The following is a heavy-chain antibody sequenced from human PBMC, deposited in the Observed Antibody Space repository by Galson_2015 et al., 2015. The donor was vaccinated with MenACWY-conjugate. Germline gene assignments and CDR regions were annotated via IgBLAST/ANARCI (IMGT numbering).Heavy chain of an antibody. Sequence: SLRLSCAASGFTFSGYSMNWVRQAPGKGLQWVSSISSTSGSVYYADSVKRRFTISRDNAKNSLYLQMNSLRAEDTAVYYCGRAFTYYYYGTDVWGQGTTVTVS. CDR2: ISSTSGSV. CDR3: GRAFTYYYYGTDV. D-gene: IGHD3-3*02. V-gene: IGHV3-21*01. CDR1: GFTFSGYS. J-gene: IGHJ6*02.